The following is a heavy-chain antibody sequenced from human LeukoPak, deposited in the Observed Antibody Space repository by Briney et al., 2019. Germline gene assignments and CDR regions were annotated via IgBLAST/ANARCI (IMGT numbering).Heavy chain of an antibody. J-gene: IGHJ6*03. D-gene: IGHD3-9*01. CDR2: INWNGGST. CDR1: GFTFDDYG. Sequence: WGSLRLSCAASGFTFDDYGMSWVRQAPGKGLEWVSGINWNGGSTGYADSVKGRFTISRDNAKNSLYLQMNSLRAEDTALYYCARIGQAQLRYFDWNYYYYYMDVWGKGTTVTVSS. V-gene: IGHV3-20*04. CDR3: ARIGQAQLRYFDWNYYYYYMDV.